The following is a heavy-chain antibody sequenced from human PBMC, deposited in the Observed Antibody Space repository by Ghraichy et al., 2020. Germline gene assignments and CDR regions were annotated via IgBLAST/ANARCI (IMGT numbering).Heavy chain of an antibody. D-gene: IGHD5-12*01. V-gene: IGHV3-74*03. J-gene: IGHJ4*02. CDR3: ARYNTPPSSAYSPGVY. CDR2: INGDGRDT. CDR1: GFSFNNYW. Sequence: GGSLRLSCAASGFSFNNYWMHWVRQAPGKGLVWVSRINGDGRDTTYADSVKGRFTISRDNARNPLYLQMNSLRAEDTAVYYCARYNTPPSSAYSPGVYWGQGTLVTVSS.